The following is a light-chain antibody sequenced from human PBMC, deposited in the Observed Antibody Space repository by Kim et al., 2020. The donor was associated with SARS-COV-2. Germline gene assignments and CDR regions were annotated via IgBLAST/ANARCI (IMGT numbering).Light chain of an antibody. V-gene: IGLV1-40*01. CDR1: SSNIGAGYD. Sequence: QRVTISCTGGSSNIGAGYDVHWYQQLPGTAPKLLIYGNTNRPSGVPDRFSGSKSGTSASLAITGLQAEDEADYYCQSYDSSLSASVFGGGTKLTVL. CDR3: QSYDSSLSASV. J-gene: IGLJ2*01. CDR2: GNT.